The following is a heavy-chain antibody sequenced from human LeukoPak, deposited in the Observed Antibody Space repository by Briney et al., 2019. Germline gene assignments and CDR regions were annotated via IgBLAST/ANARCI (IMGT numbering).Heavy chain of an antibody. CDR2: ISYDGSNK. D-gene: IGHD2-2*01. J-gene: IGHJ4*02. V-gene: IGHV3-30*03. Sequence: GGSLRLSCVASGFIFSDYGIQWVRQAPGKGLEWVAVISYDGSNKYYADSVKGRFTISRDNSKNTLYLQMNSLRAEDTAVYYCARGPPLVVVVPVAPTFDYWGQGTLVTVSS. CDR1: GFIFSDYG. CDR3: ARGPPLVVVVPVAPTFDY.